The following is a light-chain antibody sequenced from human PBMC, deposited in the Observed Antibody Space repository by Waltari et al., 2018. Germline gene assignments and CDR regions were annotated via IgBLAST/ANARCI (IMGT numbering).Light chain of an antibody. CDR3: QQYYNPPYT. J-gene: IGKJ2*01. V-gene: IGKV4-1*01. CDR2: WAS. CDR1: QSVLYSSNNKNY. Sequence: DIVMTHSPDSLAVSLGERATINCKSSQSVLYSSNNKNYLAWYQHKPGQPPKLLIYWASTRKSGVPDRFNGSGSGTDFTLSISSLQAEDVAVYYCQQYYNPPYTFGQGTRLEIK.